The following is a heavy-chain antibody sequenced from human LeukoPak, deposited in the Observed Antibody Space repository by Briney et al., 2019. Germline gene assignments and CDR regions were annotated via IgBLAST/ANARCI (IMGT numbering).Heavy chain of an antibody. D-gene: IGHD3-10*01. CDR3: AKDLWLGDYS. Sequence: GGSLRLSCTASGFTFSHYEMNWVRQAPGKGLEWVSYIHTSSGATSYADSAKGRFTISRDNAKNSLYLQMNNLRAEDTAVYYCAKDLWLGDYSWGQGTLVTVSS. J-gene: IGHJ4*02. CDR1: GFTFSHYE. V-gene: IGHV3-48*03. CDR2: IHTSSGAT.